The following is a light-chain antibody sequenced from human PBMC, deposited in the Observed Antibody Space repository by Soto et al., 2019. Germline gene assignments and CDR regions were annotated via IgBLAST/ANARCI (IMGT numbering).Light chain of an antibody. V-gene: IGKV3-20*01. Sequence: PGERATLSWRASQSVSSNYLAWYQQRPGQAPRLLIYGASTRATGIPDRFSGSGSGTDFTLTISRLEPEDFALYYCQQYGSLSWTFGQGTKVDIK. J-gene: IGKJ1*01. CDR3: QQYGSLSWT. CDR2: GAS. CDR1: QSVSSNY.